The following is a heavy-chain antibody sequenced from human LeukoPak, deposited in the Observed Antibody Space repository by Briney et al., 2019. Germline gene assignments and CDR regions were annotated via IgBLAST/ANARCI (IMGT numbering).Heavy chain of an antibody. CDR2: ICWNSGSI. V-gene: IGHV3-9*01. CDR3: VPESVAGTNY. D-gene: IGHD6-19*01. CDR1: GFTFGDYA. J-gene: IGHJ4*02. Sequence: GRSLRLSCAVSGFTFGDYAMHWVRQAPGEGLVWVSGICWNSGSIGYADSVKGRFTISRDNAKNSLYLQMSSLRAEDTALYYCVPESVAGTNYWGQGTLVTVSS.